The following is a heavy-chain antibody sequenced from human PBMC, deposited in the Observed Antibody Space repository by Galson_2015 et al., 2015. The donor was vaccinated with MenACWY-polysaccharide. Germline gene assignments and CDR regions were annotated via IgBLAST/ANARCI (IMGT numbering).Heavy chain of an antibody. CDR3: AAWRRTYYFDY. J-gene: IGHJ4*02. CDR2: ISYDGSDK. CDR1: GFTFRNYG. V-gene: IGHV3-30*03. D-gene: IGHD1-1*01. Sequence: SLRLSCAASGFTFRNYGMYWVRQAPGKGVEWVTVISYDGSDKYYADSVRGRFTISRDNSKNTLYLQMNSLRAEDTAVYYCAAWRRTYYFDYWGQGTLVTVSS.